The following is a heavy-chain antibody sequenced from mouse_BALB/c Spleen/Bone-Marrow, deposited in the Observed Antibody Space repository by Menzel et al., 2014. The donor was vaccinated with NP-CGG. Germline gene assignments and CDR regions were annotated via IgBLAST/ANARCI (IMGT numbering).Heavy chain of an antibody. CDR3: AVYDYEGFAY. V-gene: IGHV14-3*02. CDR2: IDPANGNT. D-gene: IGHD2-4*01. CDR1: GFNIKDTY. J-gene: IGHJ3*01. Sequence: VQLKESGAELVKPGASVKLSCTASGFNIKDTYMHWVKQWPEQGLEWIGRIDPANGNTKYDPKFQGKATITADTSSNTAYLQLSSLTSEDTAVYYCAVYDYEGFAYWGQGTLVTVSA.